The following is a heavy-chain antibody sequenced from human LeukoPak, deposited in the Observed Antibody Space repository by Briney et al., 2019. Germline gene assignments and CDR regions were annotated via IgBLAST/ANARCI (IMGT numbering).Heavy chain of an antibody. V-gene: IGHV4-59*01. CDR2: IYYSGST. CDR1: SGSTSTYY. Sequence: PSETLSLTCTVFSGSTSTYYWSWIRQPPGKGLECIGYIYYSGSTNFNPSLKSRVIISVDMSKNQFSLKLSSVTAADTAVYYCARGVGTIFGVLYYMDVWGKGTTVTVSS. CDR3: ARGVGTIFGVLYYMDV. J-gene: IGHJ6*03. D-gene: IGHD3-3*01.